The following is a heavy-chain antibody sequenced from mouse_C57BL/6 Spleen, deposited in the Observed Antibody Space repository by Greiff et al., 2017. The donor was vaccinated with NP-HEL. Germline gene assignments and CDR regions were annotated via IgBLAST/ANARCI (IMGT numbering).Heavy chain of an antibody. V-gene: IGHV1-69*01. D-gene: IGHD1-1*01. J-gene: IGHJ3*01. Sequence: VKLQQPGAELVMPGASVKLSCKASGYTFTSYWMHWVKQRPGQGLEWIGEIDPSDSYTNYNQKFKGKSTLTVDKSSSTAYMQLSSLTSEDSAVYYCARSLPITTVVATPAWFAYWGQGTLVTVSA. CDR3: ARSLPITTVVATPAWFAY. CDR1: GYTFTSYW. CDR2: IDPSDSYT.